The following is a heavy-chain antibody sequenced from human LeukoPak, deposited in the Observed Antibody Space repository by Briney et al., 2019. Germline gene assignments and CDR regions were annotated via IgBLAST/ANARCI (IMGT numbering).Heavy chain of an antibody. CDR3: AKADYSFGEFDY. CDR1: GFTFSSYA. J-gene: IGHJ4*02. Sequence: GGSLRLSCAASGFTFSSYAMSWVRQAPGKGLEWVSATSGSGGSTYYADSVKGRFTISRDNSKNTLYLQMNSLRAEDTAVYYCAKADYSFGEFDYRGQGTLVTVSS. D-gene: IGHD3-10*01. CDR2: TSGSGGST. V-gene: IGHV3-23*01.